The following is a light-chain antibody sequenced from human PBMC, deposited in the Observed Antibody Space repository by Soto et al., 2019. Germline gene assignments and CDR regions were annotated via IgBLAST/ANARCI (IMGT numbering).Light chain of an antibody. Sequence: EIVMTQSPATLSVSPGERATLSCRASQSVSSNLAWYQQKPGQAPRLLIYGASTRATGIPAGFSGSGSGTEFTLTISSLQSEDFAVYYCQQYNNWPVTFGQGTKVEIK. CDR1: QSVSSN. V-gene: IGKV3-15*01. J-gene: IGKJ1*01. CDR3: QQYNNWPVT. CDR2: GAS.